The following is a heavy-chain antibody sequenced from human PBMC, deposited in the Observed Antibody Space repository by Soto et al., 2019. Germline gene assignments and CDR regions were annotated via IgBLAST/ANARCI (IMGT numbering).Heavy chain of an antibody. CDR2: INAGYGNT. CDR3: ARDTGDGTLDF. CDR1: GYTFSSYA. V-gene: IGHV1-3*01. J-gene: IGHJ4*02. D-gene: IGHD7-27*01. Sequence: ASVKVSCKDSGYTFSSYAMHWVRQAPGQRLEWMGWINAGYGNTKSSQKFQDRVTISRDTSASTAYMELTSLRSEDTAVYYCARDTGDGTLDFWGQGTLVTVSS.